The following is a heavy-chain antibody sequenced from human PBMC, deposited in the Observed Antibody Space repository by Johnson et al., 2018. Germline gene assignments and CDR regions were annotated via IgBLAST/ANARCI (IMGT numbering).Heavy chain of an antibody. V-gene: IGHV1-46*01. CDR2: INPGGGST. Sequence: QLVQSGAEVKKPGASVKVSCKASGNTFTSYYMHWVRQAPGQGLEWLGIINPGGGSTSYAQKFQGRVTMTRDTSTSTVYMELSSLRSEDTAVYYCARDGSGSYYFCQNGMDVWGQGTTVTVSS. D-gene: IGHD3-10*01. J-gene: IGHJ6*02. CDR3: ARDGSGSYYFCQNGMDV. CDR1: GNTFTSYY.